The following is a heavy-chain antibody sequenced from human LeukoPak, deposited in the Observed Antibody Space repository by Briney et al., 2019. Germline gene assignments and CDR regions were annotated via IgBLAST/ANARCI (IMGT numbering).Heavy chain of an antibody. J-gene: IGHJ4*02. V-gene: IGHV3-74*01. CDR3: VKDRATKWSFDY. D-gene: IGHD2-15*01. CDR2: IDRDGTTT. CDR1: GFTFSNYW. Sequence: GGSLRLXCSASGFTFSNYWMHWVRQIPGMGLVWVSKIDRDGTTTGYADSVKGRFTISRDNSRNTLYLQMNSLRPDDTALYYCVKDRATKWSFDYWGQGTLVTVSS.